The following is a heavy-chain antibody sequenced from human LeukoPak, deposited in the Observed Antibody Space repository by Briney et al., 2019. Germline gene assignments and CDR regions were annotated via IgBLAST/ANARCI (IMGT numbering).Heavy chain of an antibody. D-gene: IGHD3-9*01. CDR2: ISGRGGNT. CDR1: GFPFSCYA. Sequence: GGSLILSCASSGFPFSCYAMSLVRQAPGEGLELVSAISGRGGNTYYADSAKGRFTISRDNSKNTLYLQMNSLRAEDTAVYYCAKGPELRYFDWLLPGGDYYMDVWGKGTTVTVSS. J-gene: IGHJ6*03. CDR3: AKGPELRYFDWLLPGGDYYMDV. V-gene: IGHV3-23*01.